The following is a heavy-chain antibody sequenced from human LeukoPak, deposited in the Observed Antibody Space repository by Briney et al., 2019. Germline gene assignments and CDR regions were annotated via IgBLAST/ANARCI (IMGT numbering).Heavy chain of an antibody. Sequence: NTGGSLRLSCAASGFTASTNHLSWVRQPPGKGLEWIGEINHSGSTNYNPSLKSRVTISVDTSKNQFSLKLSSVTAADTAVYYCARLGGIAAHPSDPWGQGTLVTVSS. CDR2: INHSGST. J-gene: IGHJ5*02. D-gene: IGHD6-13*01. CDR3: ARLGGIAAHPSDP. V-gene: IGHV4-34*01. CDR1: GFTASTNH.